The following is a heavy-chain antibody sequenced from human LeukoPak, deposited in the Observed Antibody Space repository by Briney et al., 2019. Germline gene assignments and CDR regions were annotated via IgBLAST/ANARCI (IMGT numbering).Heavy chain of an antibody. J-gene: IGHJ4*02. CDR2: ISGSGGST. D-gene: IGHD5-12*01. Sequence: GGSLRLSCAASGFTFSSYAMSWVRQAPGKGLEWVSAISGSGGSTYYADSVKDRFTISRDNSKNTLYLQMNSLRAEDTAVYYCAKATHKSGYLLDYWGQGTLVTVSS. V-gene: IGHV3-23*01. CDR3: AKATHKSGYLLDY. CDR1: GFTFSSYA.